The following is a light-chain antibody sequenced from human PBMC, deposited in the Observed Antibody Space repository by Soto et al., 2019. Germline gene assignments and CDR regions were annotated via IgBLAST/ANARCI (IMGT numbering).Light chain of an antibody. Sequence: QSVLTQPASLSGSPGQSITISCTGTSSDVGGYKYVSWYQQHPGKAPKFLIYEVSNRPSGVSSRFSGSKSGNTASLTISGLQAEDEADYYCTSKTSTSPYVFGTGTKVTVL. CDR1: SSDVGGYKY. CDR3: TSKTSTSPYV. J-gene: IGLJ1*01. V-gene: IGLV2-14*01. CDR2: EVS.